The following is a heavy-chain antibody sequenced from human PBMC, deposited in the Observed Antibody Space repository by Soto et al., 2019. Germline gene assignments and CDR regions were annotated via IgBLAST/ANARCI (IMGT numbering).Heavy chain of an antibody. Sequence: QPGGSLRLSCAASGFTFSSYAMSWVRQAPGKGLEWVSAISGSGGSTYYADSVKGRFTISRDNSKNTLYLQMNSLRAEDTAVYYCAKDSTATGPYYDFWSGYYSYFDYWRQGTLVTVS. CDR2: ISGSGGST. V-gene: IGHV3-23*01. D-gene: IGHD3-3*01. J-gene: IGHJ4*02. CDR1: GFTFSSYA. CDR3: AKDSTATGPYYDFWSGYYSYFDY.